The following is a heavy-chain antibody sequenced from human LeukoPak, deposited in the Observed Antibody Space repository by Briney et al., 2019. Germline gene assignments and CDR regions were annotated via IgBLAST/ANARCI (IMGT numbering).Heavy chain of an antibody. V-gene: IGHV1-69*13. CDR1: GGTFSSYA. CDR2: IVTMFGTT. J-gene: IGHJ4*02. CDR3: ARGGLFFDY. D-gene: IGHD3-16*01. Sequence: ASVKVSCKASGGTFSSYAITWVRQAPGQGLEWMGGIVTMFGTTNYAQQFQGRVTITADVSTSTSYMGLSGLRSEDTAVYYCARGGLFFDYWGQGTLVTVSS.